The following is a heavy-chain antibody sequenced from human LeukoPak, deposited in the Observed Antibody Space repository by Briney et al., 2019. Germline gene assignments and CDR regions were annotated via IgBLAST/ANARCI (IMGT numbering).Heavy chain of an antibody. CDR1: GFTFDDYA. D-gene: IGHD3-3*01. J-gene: IGHJ4*02. CDR3: AKDFLWSGTSYYFDY. V-gene: IGHV3-9*03. Sequence: PGRSLRLSCAASGFTFDDYAMHWVRQAPGKGLEWVSGISWNSGSIGYADSVKGRFTISRDNAKNSLYLQMNSLRAEDMALYYCAKDFLWSGTSYYFDYWGQGTLVSVSS. CDR2: ISWNSGSI.